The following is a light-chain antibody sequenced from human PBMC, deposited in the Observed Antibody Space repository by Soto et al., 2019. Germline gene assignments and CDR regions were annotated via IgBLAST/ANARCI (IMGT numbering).Light chain of an antibody. CDR1: QSVDRD. CDR3: QQYNSFWT. J-gene: IGKJ1*01. CDR2: GAS. Sequence: EIVMTQSPATLSLSLGEVATLSCRASQSVDRDLAWYRQKPGQPPSLLIHGASTRATGIPVRFSGSGSGTEFTLTISSLQPEDFATYYCQQYNSFWTFGQGTKVDIK. V-gene: IGKV3-15*01.